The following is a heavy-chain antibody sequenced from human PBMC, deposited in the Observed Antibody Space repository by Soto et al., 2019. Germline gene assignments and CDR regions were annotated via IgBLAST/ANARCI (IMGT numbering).Heavy chain of an antibody. CDR1: GFTFSSYG. V-gene: IGHV3-30*18. CDR2: ISYDGSNK. J-gene: IGHJ4*02. CDR3: AKDQLSRAVAASYDFDY. D-gene: IGHD6-19*01. Sequence: QVQLVESGGGVVQPGRSLRLSCAASGFTFSSYGMHWVRQAPGKGLEWVAVISYDGSNKYYADSVKGRFTISRDNSKNTLYLQMNSLRAEDTAVYYCAKDQLSRAVAASYDFDYWGQGTLVTVSS.